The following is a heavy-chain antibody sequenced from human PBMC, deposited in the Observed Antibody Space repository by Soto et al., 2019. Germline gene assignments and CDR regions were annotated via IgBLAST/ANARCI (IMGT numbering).Heavy chain of an antibody. V-gene: IGHV4-34*01. D-gene: IGHD3-3*01. CDR2: INHSGST. Sequence: QVQLQQWGAGLLKPSETLSLTCAVYGGSFSGYYWSWIRQPPGKGLEWIGEINHSGSTNYNPYLKSRVTISVDTSKNQFSLKLRSVTAADTAVYYCARATSIFGVVVKNYYYYYMDVWGKGTTVTVSS. CDR1: GGSFSGYY. CDR3: ARATSIFGVVVKNYYYYYMDV. J-gene: IGHJ6*03.